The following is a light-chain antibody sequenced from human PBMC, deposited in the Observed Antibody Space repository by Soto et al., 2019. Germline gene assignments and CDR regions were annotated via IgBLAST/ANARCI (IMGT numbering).Light chain of an antibody. J-gene: IGLJ1*01. Sequence: QSAVPHRPSVSGCPGQSVTISYTGTSIEVGGYTYVAWYQQHPGKAPNVMIYDVSKRPSGVPDRFSGSKSGNTASLTISGLQAEDEADYYCCSNAGNLEVFGPGTKVPV. CDR2: DVS. CDR1: SIEVGGYTY. CDR3: CSNAGNLEV. V-gene: IGLV2-11*01.